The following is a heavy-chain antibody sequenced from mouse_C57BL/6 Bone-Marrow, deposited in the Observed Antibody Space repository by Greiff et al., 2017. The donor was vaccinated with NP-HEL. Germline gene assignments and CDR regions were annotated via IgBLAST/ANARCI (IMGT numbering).Heavy chain of an antibody. CDR3: ARWGSSDY. Sequence: VQLQQPGAELVKPGASVKLSCKASVYTFTSYWMQWVKQRPGQGLEWIGEIDPSDSYTNYNQKFKGKATLTVDTSSSTAYMQLSSLTSEDSAVYYCARWGSSDYWGQGTTLTVSS. CDR2: IDPSDSYT. CDR1: VYTFTSYW. V-gene: IGHV1-50*01. D-gene: IGHD1-1*01. J-gene: IGHJ2*01.